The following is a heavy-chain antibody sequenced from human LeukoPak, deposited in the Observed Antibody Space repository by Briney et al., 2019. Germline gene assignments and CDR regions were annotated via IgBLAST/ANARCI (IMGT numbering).Heavy chain of an antibody. V-gene: IGHV3-48*01. CDR3: ARDPAGAGIYYDY. J-gene: IGHJ4*02. D-gene: IGHD6-19*01. Sequence: PGGSLRLSCVASGFTFSSYSMNWVRPAPGKGLEWISYISSGGGTIHYADSVKGRFTISRDNAKNSLYLQMNSLRAEDTAVYYCARDPAGAGIYYDYWGQGTLVTVSS. CDR2: ISSGGGTI. CDR1: GFTFSSYS.